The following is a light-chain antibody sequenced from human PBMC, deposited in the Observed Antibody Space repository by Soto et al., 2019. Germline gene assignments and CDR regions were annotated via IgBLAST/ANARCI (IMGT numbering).Light chain of an antibody. CDR3: QTWGTGIFYV. CDR1: SSDVGTYKY. J-gene: IGLJ1*01. CDR2: EGS. Sequence: QSALTQPPSASGSPGQSVTISCTGTSSDVGTYKYVSWYQQHPGKAPKLVIYEGSKRPSGVPDRFSGSKSGNTASLTVSGLQAEDEADYYCQTWGTGIFYVFGTGTKLTVL. V-gene: IGLV2-8*01.